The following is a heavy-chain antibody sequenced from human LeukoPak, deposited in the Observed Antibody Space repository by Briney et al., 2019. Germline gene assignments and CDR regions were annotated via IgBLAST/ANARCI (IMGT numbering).Heavy chain of an antibody. J-gene: IGHJ5*01. D-gene: IGHD3-16*01. V-gene: IGHV3-48*03. CDR3: ARECGGRSGWFDY. CDR1: AFTFSNYK. Sequence: GGSLRLSCAASAFTFSNYKMNWVRQAPGKGLEWVSYIGSGGDSIYYADSVKGRFTISRDNAKNSLYLQMNSLRAEDTAVYYCARECGGRSGWFDYWGQGTLVTVSS. CDR2: IGSGGDSI.